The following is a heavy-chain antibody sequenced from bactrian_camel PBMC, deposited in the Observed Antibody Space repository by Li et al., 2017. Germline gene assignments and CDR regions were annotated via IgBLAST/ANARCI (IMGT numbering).Heavy chain of an antibody. V-gene: IGHV3-2*01. CDR3: TTQYGGRWYEVSEYKD. CDR2: IYSYDSNT. Sequence: HVQLVESGGGSVQAGGSLRLSCAASGYTYSRYCIGWFRQPPGKGLEWVSSIYSYDSNTYYADSVKGRFTISRDNTKNTVYLQMNSLKSEDTALYYCTTQYGGRWYEVSEYKDWGQGTQVTVS. J-gene: IGHJ4*01. CDR1: GYTYSRYC. D-gene: IGHD6*01.